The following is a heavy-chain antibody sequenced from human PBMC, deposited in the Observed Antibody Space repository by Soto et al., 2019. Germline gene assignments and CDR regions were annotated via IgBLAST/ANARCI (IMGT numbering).Heavy chain of an antibody. CDR1: GCSISSSSYY. CDR3: ARRYGSAIDY. Sequence: SSETLSLTCTVSGCSISSSSYYWGWIRQPPGKGLEGIGSIYYSGSTYYNTSLKNQVNKSVDTSKKQFSLKLSSVTAADTAVYYCARRYGSAIDYWGQGTLVTVSS. V-gene: IGHV4-39*01. D-gene: IGHD1-26*01. J-gene: IGHJ4*02. CDR2: IYYSGST.